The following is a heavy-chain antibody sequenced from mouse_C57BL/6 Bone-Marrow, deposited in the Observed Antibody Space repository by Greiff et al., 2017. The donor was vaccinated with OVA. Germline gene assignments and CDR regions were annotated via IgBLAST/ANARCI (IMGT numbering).Heavy chain of an antibody. Sequence: LEESGAELARPGASVKMSCKASGYTFTSYTMHWVKQRPGQGLEWIGYINPSSGYTKYNQKFKDKATLTADKSSSTAYMQLSSLTSEDSAVYYCARRLLRPRGLAYWGQGTLVTVSA. CDR3: ARRLLRPRGLAY. J-gene: IGHJ3*01. CDR2: INPSSGYT. CDR1: GYTFTSYT. V-gene: IGHV1-4*01. D-gene: IGHD1-1*01.